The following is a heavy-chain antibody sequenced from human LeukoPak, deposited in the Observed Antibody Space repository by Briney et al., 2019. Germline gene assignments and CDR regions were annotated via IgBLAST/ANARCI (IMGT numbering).Heavy chain of an antibody. J-gene: IGHJ5*02. D-gene: IGHD3-10*01. Sequence: KFGESLKISCKGSGYSFTSYWIGWVRQMPGKGLEWMGTLYPGDSDTRYTPSFQGQVTISAAKSISPPYPQWSSLKASDTAMYYCATPHGSGSYNWFDPWGQGTLVTVSS. CDR2: LYPGDSDT. CDR1: GYSFTSYW. V-gene: IGHV5-51*01. CDR3: ATPHGSGSYNWFDP.